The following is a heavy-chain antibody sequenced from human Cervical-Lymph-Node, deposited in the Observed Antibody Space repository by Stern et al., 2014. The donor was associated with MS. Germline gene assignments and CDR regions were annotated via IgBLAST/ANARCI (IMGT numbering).Heavy chain of an antibody. CDR2: ISSDGSNK. Sequence: VQLLESGGGVVQPGRSLRLSCAASGFTFSSYAMHWVRQAPGKGLEWVAVISSDGSNKYYADSVKGRFTISRDNSKNTLYLQMNSLRTEDTAVYYCARSDTGFDYWGQGTLVTVSS. CDR1: GFTFSSYA. D-gene: IGHD3-9*01. J-gene: IGHJ4*02. CDR3: ARSDTGFDY. V-gene: IGHV3-30*04.